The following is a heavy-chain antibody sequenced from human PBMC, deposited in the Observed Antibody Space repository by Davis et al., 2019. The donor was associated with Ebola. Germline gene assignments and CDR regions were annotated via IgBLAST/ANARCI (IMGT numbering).Heavy chain of an antibody. Sequence: PGGSLRLSCAASGFSFSSFAMHWIRQAPGKGLEWVAFIRDDGTKKYQGDSVKGRFTISRDNSKNTLYLQMNSLRAEDTALYYCAGDDGDSVEDGWFDPWGQGTLVTVSS. CDR2: IRDDGTKK. D-gene: IGHD4-17*01. J-gene: IGHJ5*02. CDR3: AGDDGDSVEDGWFDP. V-gene: IGHV3-30*02. CDR1: GFSFSSFA.